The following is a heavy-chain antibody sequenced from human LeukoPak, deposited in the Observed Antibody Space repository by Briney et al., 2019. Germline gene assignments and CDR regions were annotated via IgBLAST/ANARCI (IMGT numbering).Heavy chain of an antibody. CDR3: ARVDSSNWYDSRGYFDY. D-gene: IGHD6-13*01. CDR1: GGSISSSNW. Sequence: SETLSLTCAVSGGSISSSNWWSWVRQPPGKGLEWIGYIYYTGSTNYNPSLKSRVTISVDTSKNQFSLKLSSVTAADTAVYYCARVDSSNWYDSRGYFDYWGQGTLVTVSS. CDR2: IYYTGST. V-gene: IGHV4-4*02. J-gene: IGHJ4*02.